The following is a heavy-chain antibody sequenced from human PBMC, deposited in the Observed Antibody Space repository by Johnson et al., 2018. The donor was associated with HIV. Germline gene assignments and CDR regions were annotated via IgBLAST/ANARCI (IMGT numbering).Heavy chain of an antibody. J-gene: IGHJ3*02. Sequence: QVQLVESGGGLVKPGGSLRLSCAASGFIFSDNYMSWIRQAPGKGLEWVSYISSSGSTRYYADSVKGRFTISRDKAKNSLYLQMNNLRAEDTAVYYCARVPSSGWYVAFDMWGQGTMVTVAS. CDR2: ISSSGSTR. CDR1: GFIFSDNY. V-gene: IGHV3-11*04. D-gene: IGHD6-19*01. CDR3: ARVPSSGWYVAFDM.